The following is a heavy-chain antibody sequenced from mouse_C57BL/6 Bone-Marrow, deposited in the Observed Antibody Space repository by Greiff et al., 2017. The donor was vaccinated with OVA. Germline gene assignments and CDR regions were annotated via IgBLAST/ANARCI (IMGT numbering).Heavy chain of an antibody. CDR1: GYTFTSYG. Sequence: VHVKQSGAELVRPGSSVKMSCKTSGYTFTSYGINWVKQRPGQGLEWIGYIYIGNGYTEYNEKFKGKATLTSDTSSSTAYMQLSSLTSEDSAIYFCARRRNYYGSSPYYFDYWGQGTTLTVSS. CDR2: IYIGNGYT. V-gene: IGHV1-58*01. J-gene: IGHJ2*01. D-gene: IGHD1-1*01. CDR3: ARRRNYYGSSPYYFDY.